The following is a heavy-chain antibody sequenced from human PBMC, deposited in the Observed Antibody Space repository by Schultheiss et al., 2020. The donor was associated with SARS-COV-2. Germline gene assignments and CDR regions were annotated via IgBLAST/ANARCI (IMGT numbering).Heavy chain of an antibody. CDR3: ATGTTPRLPNY. Sequence: GGSLRLSCAASGFTFSSYAMSWVRQAPGKGLEWVANIKQDGSEKYYVDSVKGRFTISRDNSKNTLYLQMNSLRAEDTAVYYCATGTTPRLPNYWGQGTLVTVSS. J-gene: IGHJ4*02. V-gene: IGHV3-7*03. CDR2: IKQDGSEK. D-gene: IGHD4-11*01. CDR1: GFTFSSYA.